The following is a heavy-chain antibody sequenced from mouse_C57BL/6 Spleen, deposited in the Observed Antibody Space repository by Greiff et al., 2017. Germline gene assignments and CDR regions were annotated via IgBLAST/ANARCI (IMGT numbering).Heavy chain of an antibody. CDR2: ISPGSGGT. J-gene: IGHJ4*01. V-gene: IGHV1-54*01. Sequence: VQLQESGAGLVRPGTSVKVSCTASGYAFTNYLIAWVLQRPGQGLEWIGVISPGSGGTYYNEKFKGQVTLTADKSSSTAYMQASSQSTEDSAVDYCARTNYDDSSYEYAMDYWGQGTSVTVSS. CDR1: GYAFTNYL. CDR3: ARTNYDDSSYEYAMDY. D-gene: IGHD1-1*01.